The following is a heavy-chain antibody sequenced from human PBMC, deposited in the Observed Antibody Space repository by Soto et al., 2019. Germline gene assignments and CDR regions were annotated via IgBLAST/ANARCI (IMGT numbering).Heavy chain of an antibody. CDR2: LSGSGGST. CDR3: AKDLRDWGFFDY. D-gene: IGHD3-16*01. V-gene: IGHV3-23*01. Sequence: VQLLESGGGLVQPGGSLRLSGAASGFSFHTYAMGWVRQAPGKGLEWVSSLSGSGGSTNYADSVKGRFTISRDNSKDTLYLQMNNLRAEYTAMYYCAKDLRDWGFFDYWGLGTLVTVSS. CDR1: GFSFHTYA. J-gene: IGHJ4*02.